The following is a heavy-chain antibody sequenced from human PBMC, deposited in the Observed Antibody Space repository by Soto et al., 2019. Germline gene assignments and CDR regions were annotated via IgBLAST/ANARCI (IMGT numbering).Heavy chain of an antibody. CDR2: TYYSGST. CDR1: GGSISSGGYY. V-gene: IGHV4-31*03. CDR3: ARVLRTAPVYFQH. J-gene: IGHJ1*01. Sequence: SETLSLTCTVSGGSISSGGYYWSWIRQHPGKGLEWIGYTYYSGSTYYNPSLKSRVTISVDTSKNQFSLKLSSVTAADTAVYYCARVLRTAPVYFQHWGQGTLVTVSS.